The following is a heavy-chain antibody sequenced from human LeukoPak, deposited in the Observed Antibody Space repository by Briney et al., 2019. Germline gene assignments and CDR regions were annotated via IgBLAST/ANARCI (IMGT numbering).Heavy chain of an antibody. V-gene: IGHV4-59*01. CDR3: ARSGGSYFYY. CDR1: GGSISSYY. J-gene: IGHJ4*02. D-gene: IGHD1-26*01. CDR2: IYYSGST. Sequence: PSETLSLTCTVSGGSISSYYWSWIRQPPGKGLEWIGYIYYSGSTNYNPSLKSRVTISVDTSKNQFSLKLSSVTAADTAVYYCARSGGSYFYYWGQGTLVTVSS.